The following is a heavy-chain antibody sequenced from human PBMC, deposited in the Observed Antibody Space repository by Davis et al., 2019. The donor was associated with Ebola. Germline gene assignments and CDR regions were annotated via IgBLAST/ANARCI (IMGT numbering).Heavy chain of an antibody. D-gene: IGHD2-2*01. CDR2: INPNSGGT. V-gene: IGHV1-2*06. Sequence: ASVKVSCKASGYTFSGNYIQWVRQAPGQGLEWMGRINPNSGGTNYAQKFQGRVTMIRDTSISTAYMELSRLTYDDTAVYYCARLCSSSCPNDYWGQGTLITVSS. CDR3: ARLCSSSCPNDY. J-gene: IGHJ4*02. CDR1: GYTFSGNY.